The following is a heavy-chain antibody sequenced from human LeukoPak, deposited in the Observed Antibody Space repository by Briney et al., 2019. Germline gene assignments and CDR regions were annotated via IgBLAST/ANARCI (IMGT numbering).Heavy chain of an antibody. D-gene: IGHD3-10*01. CDR3: ARVGLAYGSGSSDYFDY. Sequence: SETLSLTCTVSGYSISSGYYWGWIRQPPGKGLEWIGSIYHSGSTYYNPSLKSRVTISVDTSKNQFSLKLSSVTAADTAVYHCARVGLAYGSGSSDYFDYWGQGTRVTVSS. J-gene: IGHJ4*02. CDR1: GYSISSGYY. CDR2: IYHSGST. V-gene: IGHV4-38-2*02.